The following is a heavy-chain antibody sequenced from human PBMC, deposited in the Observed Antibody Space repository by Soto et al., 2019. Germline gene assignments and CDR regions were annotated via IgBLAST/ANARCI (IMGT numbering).Heavy chain of an antibody. CDR1: GFSFTSSS. CDR2: TVVGTGHT. J-gene: IGHJ4*02. Sequence: SVKVSCKASGFSFTSSSVQLVRQARGQRLEWIGWTVVGTGHTNYAQKFQERVTISTDMSTNTAYMEGNSVRFDDTAFYYCARARGGYSDHWGQGTLVTVSS. CDR3: ARARGGYSDH. D-gene: IGHD3-16*01. V-gene: IGHV1-58*01.